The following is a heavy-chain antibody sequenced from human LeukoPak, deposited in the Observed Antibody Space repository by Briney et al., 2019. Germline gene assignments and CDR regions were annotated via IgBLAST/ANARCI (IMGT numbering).Heavy chain of an antibody. Sequence: SLRLSCAASGFTFDDYAMHWIRQAPGKGLEWVSGISWNNGSIGYADSVKGRFTISRDNAKNSLYLQMNSLRAEDTALYYCAKDIGHLQWLVAFDYWGQGTLVTVSS. J-gene: IGHJ4*02. CDR1: GFTFDDYA. D-gene: IGHD6-19*01. CDR2: ISWNNGSI. CDR3: AKDIGHLQWLVAFDY. V-gene: IGHV3-9*01.